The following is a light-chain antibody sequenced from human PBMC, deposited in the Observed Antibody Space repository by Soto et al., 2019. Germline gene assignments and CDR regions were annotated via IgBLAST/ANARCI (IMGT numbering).Light chain of an antibody. Sequence: QPALTQPASVSGSPGQSITISCTGTSSDVGDFDHVSWYQQHPGKAPKLMIYDVTNRPSGVSNRFSGSKSGNTASLTISGLQAEDEADYYCSSFTSSSAFVFGTGTKVTVL. J-gene: IGLJ1*01. V-gene: IGLV2-14*03. CDR2: DVT. CDR3: SSFTSSSAFV. CDR1: SSDVGDFDH.